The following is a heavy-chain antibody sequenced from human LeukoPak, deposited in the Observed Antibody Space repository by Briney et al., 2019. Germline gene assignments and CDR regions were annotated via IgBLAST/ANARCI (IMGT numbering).Heavy chain of an antibody. J-gene: IGHJ4*02. CDR3: AIRYRYSGSYPGAHFDY. D-gene: IGHD1-26*01. CDR1: GFTVSSNY. Sequence: TGGSLRLSCAASGFTVSSNYMSWVRQAPGKGPEWVSVMYSGGSTFYADSVKGRFTISRDNSKNTLYLQMNSLRAEDTAVYYCAIRYRYSGSYPGAHFDYWGQGTLVTVSS. CDR2: MYSGGST. V-gene: IGHV3-53*01.